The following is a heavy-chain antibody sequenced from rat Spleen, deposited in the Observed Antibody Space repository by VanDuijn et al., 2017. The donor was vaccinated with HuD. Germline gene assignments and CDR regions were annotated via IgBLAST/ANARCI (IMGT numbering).Heavy chain of an antibody. CDR1: GFTFSNYD. J-gene: IGHJ4*01. CDR3: ARRLTTVATGVMDA. Sequence: EVQLVESGGGLVQPGRSLKLSCAASGFTFSNYDMAWVRQAPTKGLEWVASISPSGGSTYYRDSVKGRFTVSRDNAKSTLYLQMDSLRSEDTATYYCARRLTTVATGVMDAWGQGASVTVSS. V-gene: IGHV5-25*01. D-gene: IGHD1-8*01. CDR2: ISPSGGST.